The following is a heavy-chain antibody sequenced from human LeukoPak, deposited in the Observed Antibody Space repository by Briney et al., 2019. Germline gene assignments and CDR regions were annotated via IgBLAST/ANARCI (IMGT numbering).Heavy chain of an antibody. V-gene: IGHV3-7*01. CDR2: IKQDGSEK. CDR3: ARGDDYVWGSYRPGNWFDP. CDR1: GFTFSSYW. D-gene: IGHD3-16*02. J-gene: IGHJ5*02. Sequence: GGSLRLSCAASGFTFSSYWMSWVRQAPGKGLEWVANIKQDGSEKYYVDSVKGRFTISRDNAKNSLYLQMNSLRAEDTAVYYCARGDDYVWGSYRPGNWFDPWGQGTLVTVSS.